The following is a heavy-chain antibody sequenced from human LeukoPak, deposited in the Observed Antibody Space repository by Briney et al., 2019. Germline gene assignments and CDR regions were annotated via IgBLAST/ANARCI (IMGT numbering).Heavy chain of an antibody. Sequence: MSSETLSLTCTASGASITDYYWSWIRQPPPKGLEWIGYIYYSGSPNYNPSLKSRVTLSLDTSQNQFSLKLTSVTAADTAVYYCAYGGGAYKTGYWGQGTLVTVSS. J-gene: IGHJ4*02. V-gene: IGHV4-59*01. CDR3: AYGGGAYKTGY. CDR2: IYYSGSP. CDR1: GASITDYY. D-gene: IGHD4-23*01.